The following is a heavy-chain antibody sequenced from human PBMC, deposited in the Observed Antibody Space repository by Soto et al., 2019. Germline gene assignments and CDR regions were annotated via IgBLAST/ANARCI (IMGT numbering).Heavy chain of an antibody. V-gene: IGHV4-39*02. D-gene: IGHD2-2*01. CDR2: IYYSGNT. CDR1: GGSISSSSYY. J-gene: IGHJ4*02. Sequence: QLQLQESGPGLVKPSETLSLTCTVSGGSISSSSYYWGWIRQPPGKGLEWIGSIYYSGNTYYNTSLKSRVTISVDTSKNHFSPKLSSVPAADTAVYYCARLIGYCSSTSCYFVYWGQGTLVTVSS. CDR3: ARLIGYCSSTSCYFVY.